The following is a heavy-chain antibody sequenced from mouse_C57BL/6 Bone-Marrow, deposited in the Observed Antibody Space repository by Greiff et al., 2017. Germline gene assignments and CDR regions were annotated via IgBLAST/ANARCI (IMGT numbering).Heavy chain of an antibody. CDR1: GYTFTDYE. CDR3: TRYPYYYGSRGDWYLDV. D-gene: IGHD1-1*01. V-gene: IGHV1-15*01. J-gene: IGHJ1*03. Sequence: QVQLQQSGAELVRPGASVTLSCKASGYTFTDYEMHWVKQTPVHGLEWIGAIDPETGGTAYNQKFKGKAILTADKSSSTAYMELRSLTSEDSAVYYCTRYPYYYGSRGDWYLDVWGTGTTVTVSS. CDR2: IDPETGGT.